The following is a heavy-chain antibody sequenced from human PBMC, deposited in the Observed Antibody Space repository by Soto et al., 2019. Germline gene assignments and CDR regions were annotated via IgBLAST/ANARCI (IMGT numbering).Heavy chain of an antibody. CDR1: GYTFTGYY. J-gene: IGHJ3*02. D-gene: IGHD2-2*01. Sequence: ASVKVSCKASGYTFTGYYMHWVRQAPGQGLEWMGWINPNSGGTNYAQKFQGWVTMTRDTSISTAYMELSRLRSDDTAVYYCARSIVVVPATAFDIWGKGQWSPSPQ. V-gene: IGHV1-2*04. CDR2: INPNSGGT. CDR3: ARSIVVVPATAFDI.